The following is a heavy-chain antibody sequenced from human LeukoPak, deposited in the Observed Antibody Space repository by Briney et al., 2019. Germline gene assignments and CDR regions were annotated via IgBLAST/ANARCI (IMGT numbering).Heavy chain of an antibody. Sequence: TSETLSLTCTVSGGSISSYYWSWIRQPPGKGLEWIGYIYYSGSTNYNPSLKSRVTISVDTSKNQFSLKLSSVTAADTAVYYCARGPIVVVPAAIDYWGQGTLVTVSS. CDR3: ARGPIVVVPAAIDY. J-gene: IGHJ4*02. D-gene: IGHD2-2*01. V-gene: IGHV4-59*13. CDR2: IYYSGST. CDR1: GGSISSYY.